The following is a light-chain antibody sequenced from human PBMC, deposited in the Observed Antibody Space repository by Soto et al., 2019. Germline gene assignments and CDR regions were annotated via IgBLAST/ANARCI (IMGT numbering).Light chain of an antibody. CDR1: SRDVGAYDY. CDR2: YVD. V-gene: IGLV2-14*03. Sequence: QSVLTQPASVSGSPGQSITISCTGTSRDVGAYDYVSWYLQYPDKAPQLLIYYVDHRPSGVSSRFSGSKSGNTASLTLSGLQAEDEGDYYCSSYTSSSTLYVFGTGTKVTVL. CDR3: SSYTSSSTLYV. J-gene: IGLJ1*01.